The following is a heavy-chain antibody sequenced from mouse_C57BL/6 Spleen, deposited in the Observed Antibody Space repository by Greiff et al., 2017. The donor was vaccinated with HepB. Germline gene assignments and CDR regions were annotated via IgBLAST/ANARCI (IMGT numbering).Heavy chain of an antibody. CDR2: ISSGSSTI. CDR1: GFTFSDYG. J-gene: IGHJ4*01. D-gene: IGHD1-1*01. CDR3: AMVYYYGSSHYAMDY. Sequence: EVMLVESGGGLVKPGGSLKLSCAASGFTFSDYGMHWVRQAPEKGLEWVAYISSGSSTIYYADTVKGRFTISRDNAKNTLFLQMTSLRSEDTAMYYCAMVYYYGSSHYAMDYWGQGTSVTVSS. V-gene: IGHV5-17*01.